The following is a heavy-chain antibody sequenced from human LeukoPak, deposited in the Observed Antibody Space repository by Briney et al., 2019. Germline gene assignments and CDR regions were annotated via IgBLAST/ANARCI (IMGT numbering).Heavy chain of an antibody. D-gene: IGHD3-10*01. V-gene: IGHV4-39*01. J-gene: IGHJ5*02. Sequence: SETLSLTCIVSGDSISSSSYYWGWIRQPPGKGLEWIERIYYSGRLYNHPPLKSRVTISVDTSKNQFSLKLSSVTAADTAVYYCARHRITFIRGRKGWFDPWGQGTLVTVSS. CDR2: IYYSGRL. CDR3: ARHRITFIRGRKGWFDP. CDR1: GDSISSSSYY.